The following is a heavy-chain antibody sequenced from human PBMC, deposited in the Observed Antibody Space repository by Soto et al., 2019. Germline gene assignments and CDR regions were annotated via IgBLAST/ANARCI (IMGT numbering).Heavy chain of an antibody. J-gene: IGHJ4*02. CDR3: ATGLTYYYGSGPYDY. CDR1: GYTLTELS. D-gene: IGHD3-10*01. V-gene: IGHV1-24*01. Sequence: ASVKVSCKVSGYTLTELSMHWVRQAPGKGLEWMGGFDPEDGETIYAQKFQGRVTMTEDTSTDTAYMELSSLRSEDTAVYYCATGLTYYYGSGPYDYWGQGTLVTVS. CDR2: FDPEDGET.